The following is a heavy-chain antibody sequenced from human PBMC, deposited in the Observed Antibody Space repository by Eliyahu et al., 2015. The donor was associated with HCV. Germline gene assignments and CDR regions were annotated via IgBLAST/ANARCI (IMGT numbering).Heavy chain of an antibody. CDR1: XASVXSSY. J-gene: IGHJ4*02. Sequence: QVQLQESGPGLVKPSETLSLTCTVSXASVXSSYWNWIRQPPGKGLXWIGYIFSSGGANYNPSLKSRVTISVDTSNNQFSLKLTSVTAADTAVYFCARTFYNHWTGPDAHFDYWGQGALVTVSS. V-gene: IGHV4-59*02. CDR3: ARTFYNHWTGPDAHFDY. D-gene: IGHD3/OR15-3a*01. CDR2: IFSSGGA.